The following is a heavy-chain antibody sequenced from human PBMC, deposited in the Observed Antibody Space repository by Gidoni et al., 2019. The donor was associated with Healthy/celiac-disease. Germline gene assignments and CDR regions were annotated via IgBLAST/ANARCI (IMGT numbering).Heavy chain of an antibody. Sequence: QVQLQQWGAGLLKPSETLSLTCAVYGGSFLGYYWSWIRQPPGKGLEWIGEINHSGSTNYNPSLKSRITISVDTSKNQFSLKLSSVTAADTAVYYCARRYCSSTSCYTGYCFDYWGQGTLVTVSS. V-gene: IGHV4-34*01. CDR2: INHSGST. D-gene: IGHD2-2*02. CDR1: GGSFLGYY. J-gene: IGHJ4*02. CDR3: ARRYCSSTSCYTGYCFDY.